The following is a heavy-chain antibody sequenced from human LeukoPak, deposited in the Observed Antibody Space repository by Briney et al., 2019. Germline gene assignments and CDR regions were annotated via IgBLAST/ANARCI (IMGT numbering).Heavy chain of an antibody. Sequence: SETLSLTCTVSGGSVSSYFWSWIRQPPGKGLEWIGYMYYSGSTNYNPSLKSRVTISIDTSKNQFSLQLSSVTAADTAVYYCARLDNGRGALDYWGQGTLVTVSS. J-gene: IGHJ4*02. D-gene: IGHD1-26*01. CDR2: MYYSGST. CDR3: ARLDNGRGALDY. V-gene: IGHV4-59*02. CDR1: GGSVSSYF.